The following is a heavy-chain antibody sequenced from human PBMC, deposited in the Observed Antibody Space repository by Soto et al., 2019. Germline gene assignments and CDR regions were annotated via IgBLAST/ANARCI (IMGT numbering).Heavy chain of an antibody. CDR2: IYSGGNT. D-gene: IGHD3-10*01. J-gene: IGHJ4*02. CDR1: GFTVNRNH. CDR3: AREGSYYGSGTYCLAPDY. Sequence: PGGSLRLSCVASGFTVNRNHMGWVRQAAGKGLEWVSVIYSGGNTYYADSVKGRFTISRDNSKSTLYLQMNSLRAEDTAVYYCAREGSYYGSGTYCLAPDYWGQGTLVTVSS. V-gene: IGHV3-66*01.